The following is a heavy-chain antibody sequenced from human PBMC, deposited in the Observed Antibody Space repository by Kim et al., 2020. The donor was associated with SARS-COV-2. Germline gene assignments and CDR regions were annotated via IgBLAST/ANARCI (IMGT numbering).Heavy chain of an antibody. Sequence: SVKVSCKASGGTFSSYAIIWVRQAHGQGLEWMGRIIPILGIANYAQKFQGRVTITADKSTSTAYMELSSLRSEDMAVYYCARDSRGITAAGSDDAFDIWGQGTMVTVSS. J-gene: IGHJ3*02. D-gene: IGHD6-13*01. CDR2: IIPILGIA. V-gene: IGHV1-69*04. CDR3: ARDSRGITAAGSDDAFDI. CDR1: GGTFSSYA.